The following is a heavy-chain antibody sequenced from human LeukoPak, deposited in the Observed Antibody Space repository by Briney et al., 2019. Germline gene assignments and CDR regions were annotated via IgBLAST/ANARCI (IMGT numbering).Heavy chain of an antibody. D-gene: IGHD1-26*01. J-gene: IGHJ3*02. CDR2: ISYDGSNK. V-gene: IGHV3-30-3*01. CDR3: ARDPLRERRIDAFDI. Sequence: PGRSLRLSCAASGFTFSSYAMHWVRQAPGKGLKWVAVISYDGSNKYYADSVKGRFTISRDNSKNTLYLQMNSLRAEDTAVYYCARDPLRERRIDAFDIWGQGTMVTVSS. CDR1: GFTFSSYA.